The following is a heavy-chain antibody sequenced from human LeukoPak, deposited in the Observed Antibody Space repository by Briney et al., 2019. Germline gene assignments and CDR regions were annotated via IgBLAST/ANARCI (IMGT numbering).Heavy chain of an antibody. D-gene: IGHD3-10*01. CDR1: GFSFSSHV. CDR2: IWYDGSNK. Sequence: GRSLSLSCAASGFSFSSHVIHWVRQPPGKGLGWVALIWYDGSNKYYADSVKGRFTISRDNSKNTLYLQMNSLRAEDTAEYYCAKDFYDTRSNYVGVFDYWGQGTLVTVSS. CDR3: AKDFYDTRSNYVGVFDY. J-gene: IGHJ4*02. V-gene: IGHV3-33*06.